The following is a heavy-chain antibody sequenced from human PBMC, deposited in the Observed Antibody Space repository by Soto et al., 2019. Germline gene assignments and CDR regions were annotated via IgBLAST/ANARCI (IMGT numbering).Heavy chain of an antibody. CDR3: ARVGSGYNRRAFDI. J-gene: IGHJ3*02. CDR2: ISAYNGNT. V-gene: IGHV1-18*04. D-gene: IGHD5-12*01. CDR1: GYTFTSYG. Sequence: ASVKVSCKASGYTFTSYGISWVRQAPGQGLEWMGWISAYNGNTNYAQKLQGRVTMTTDTSTSTVYMELRSLRSEDTAVYYCARVGSGYNRRAFDIWGQGTMVTVSS.